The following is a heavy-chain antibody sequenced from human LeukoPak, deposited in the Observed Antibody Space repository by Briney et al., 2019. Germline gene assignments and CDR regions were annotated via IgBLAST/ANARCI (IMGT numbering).Heavy chain of an antibody. CDR2: IYYSGST. J-gene: IGHJ6*03. CDR3: ARETSQKGAHYMDV. CDR1: GGSISSYY. V-gene: IGHV4-59*01. Sequence: SETLSLTCTVSGGSISSYYWSWIRQPPGKGLEYIGYIYYSGSTNYNPSLKSRLTISVDTSKNQFSLRLSSVAAADTAVYYCARETSQKGAHYMDVWGKGTTVTISS. D-gene: IGHD3-16*01.